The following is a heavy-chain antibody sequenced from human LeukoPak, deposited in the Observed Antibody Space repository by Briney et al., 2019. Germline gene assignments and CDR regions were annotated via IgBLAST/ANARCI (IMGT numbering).Heavy chain of an antibody. CDR2: ISGSSYHI. Sequence: GSLRLSCAASGFTFSTCSMKWVRQAPGKALEWVSSISGSSYHIYYADSAKGRFTISRDNANNLLYLQMNSLRAEDTAVYYCASGTIVGARGADNWGQGTLVTVSS. CDR1: GFTFSTCS. V-gene: IGHV3-21*01. J-gene: IGHJ4*02. CDR3: ASGTIVGARGADN. D-gene: IGHD1-26*01.